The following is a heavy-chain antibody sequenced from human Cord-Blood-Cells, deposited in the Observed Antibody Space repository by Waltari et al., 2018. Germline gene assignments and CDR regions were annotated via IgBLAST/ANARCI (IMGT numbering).Heavy chain of an antibody. D-gene: IGHD6-13*01. CDR3: ARDQQLVLWYYYGMDV. CDR1: GSTFTSYA. V-gene: IGHV1-3*01. J-gene: IGHJ6*02. CDR2: INAGNGNK. Sequence: QVQLVQSGAEVKKPGASVKVSCKASGSTFTSYAMHWVRQALGQRLEWMGWINAGNGNKKYSQKFQGRVTITRDTSASTAYMELSSLRSEDTAVCYCARDQQLVLWYYYGMDVLGQGTTVTVSS.